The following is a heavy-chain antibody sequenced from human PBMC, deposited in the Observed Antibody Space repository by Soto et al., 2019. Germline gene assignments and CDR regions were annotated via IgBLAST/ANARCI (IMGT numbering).Heavy chain of an antibody. CDR1: GFTFSNYS. V-gene: IGHV3-21*01. CDR2: ISTTSKYI. Sequence: EVQLVGSGGGLVKPGGSLRVSCAASGFTFSNYSMNWVRQAPGKGLEWVSSISTTSKYIYYADSVKGRFTISQDNAKKSPSLQMKSLRAEDTAVYYCARGLSSGWFDYWGQGTLVTVS. J-gene: IGHJ5*01. CDR3: ARGLSSGWFDY. D-gene: IGHD6-19*01.